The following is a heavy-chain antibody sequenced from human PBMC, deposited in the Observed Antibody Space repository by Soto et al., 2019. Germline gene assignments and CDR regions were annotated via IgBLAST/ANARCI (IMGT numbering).Heavy chain of an antibody. CDR2: IYWDDDK. J-gene: IGHJ4*02. D-gene: IGHD3-10*02. Sequence: QITLKESGPTLVKPTQTLTLTCTFSGFSLTTSRVGVGWIRQPPGKALEWLALIYWDDDKRYSPSLRSRLTIPKDTSKTQVVLTMTNMDHVDTATYYSAHMFGTVSHLGYWGQGNLVTVSS. V-gene: IGHV2-5*02. CDR1: GFSLTTSRVG. CDR3: AHMFGTVSHLGY.